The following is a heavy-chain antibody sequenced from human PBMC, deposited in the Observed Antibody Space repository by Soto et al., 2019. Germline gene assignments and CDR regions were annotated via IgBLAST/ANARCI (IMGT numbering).Heavy chain of an antibody. V-gene: IGHV4-34*01. CDR3: ASRYDYGSGNFYHNWFYP. CDR1: GGSFRGYY. D-gene: IGHD3-10*01. Sequence: PSETLSLTCVVSGGSFRGYYWSWIRQPPGKGLEWIGEINHRGSTNYNPSLKSRVTLSVDTSKNQFSLKLGSVTAADTAVYFCASRYDYGSGNFYHNWFYPWGQGTLVTVSS. J-gene: IGHJ5*02. CDR2: INHRGST.